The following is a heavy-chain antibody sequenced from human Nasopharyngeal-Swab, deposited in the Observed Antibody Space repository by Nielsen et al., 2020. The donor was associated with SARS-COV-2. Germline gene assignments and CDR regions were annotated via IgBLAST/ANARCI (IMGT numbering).Heavy chain of an antibody. Sequence: WIRQSQGKGLEWVAVISYDGSNKYYADSVKGRFTISRDNSKNTLYLQMNSLRAEDTAVYYCAKEGLEDGGAFDIWGQGTMVTVSS. J-gene: IGHJ3*02. CDR3: AKEGLEDGGAFDI. CDR2: ISYDGSNK. V-gene: IGHV3-30*18. D-gene: IGHD3-16*01.